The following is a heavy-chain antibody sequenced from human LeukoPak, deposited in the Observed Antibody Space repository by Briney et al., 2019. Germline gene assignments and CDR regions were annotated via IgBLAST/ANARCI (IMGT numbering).Heavy chain of an antibody. V-gene: IGHV5-51*04. Sequence: GESLKISCKGSGYSFTNHWIGWVRQMPGKGLEWMGIIYPGDSDIRYSPSFQGQVTISADKPISTAYLQWSSLKASDTAMYYCARSESDYYFDYWGQGTLVTVSS. D-gene: IGHD1-14*01. CDR2: IYPGDSDI. CDR3: ARSESDYYFDY. CDR1: GYSFTNHW. J-gene: IGHJ4*02.